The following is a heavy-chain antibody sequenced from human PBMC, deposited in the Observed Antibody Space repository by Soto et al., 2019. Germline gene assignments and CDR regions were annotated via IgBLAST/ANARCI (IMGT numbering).Heavy chain of an antibody. V-gene: IGHV4-59*01. J-gene: IGHJ4*02. D-gene: IGHD6-19*01. Sequence: SETLSLTCIVSGGSISGSYWSWIRQSPGKGLEWLGYVYYTGSTNYSPSLRSRVSISVDTSKNEFSLRMSSVTAADTAVYFCARSVAVPGAHIEYWGQGTQVTVS. CDR1: GGSISGSY. CDR2: VYYTGST. CDR3: ARSVAVPGAHIEY.